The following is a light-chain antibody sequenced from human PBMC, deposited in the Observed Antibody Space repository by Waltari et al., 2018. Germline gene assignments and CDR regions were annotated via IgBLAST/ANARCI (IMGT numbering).Light chain of an antibody. Sequence: QSVLTQPPSVSAAPGQKVTISCSGSSSNIGTNFVSWYQQLPGTAPKLLIYEYNKRPSTIPDRFSGSKSGTSATLGITGLQTGDEADYYCGTWDNSLDAKLFGGGTRLTVL. CDR3: GTWDNSLDAKL. J-gene: IGLJ2*01. CDR2: EYN. V-gene: IGLV1-51*02. CDR1: SSNIGTNF.